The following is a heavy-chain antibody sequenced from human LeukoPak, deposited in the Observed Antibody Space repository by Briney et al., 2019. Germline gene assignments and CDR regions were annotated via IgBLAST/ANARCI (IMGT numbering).Heavy chain of an antibody. CDR2: ISSSSSTI. CDR3: ARALWFGEAFPAY. D-gene: IGHD3-10*01. CDR1: GFAFRSSE. Sequence: GGSLRLSCAASGFAFRSSEMNWVRQAPGKGLEWVSYISSSSSTIYYADSVKGRFTISRDNAKNSLYLQMNSLRAEDTAVYYCARALWFGEAFPAYWGQGTLVTVSS. V-gene: IGHV3-48*01. J-gene: IGHJ4*02.